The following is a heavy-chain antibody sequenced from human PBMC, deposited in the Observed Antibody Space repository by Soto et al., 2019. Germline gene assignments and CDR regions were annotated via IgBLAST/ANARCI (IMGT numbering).Heavy chain of an antibody. Sequence: SVKVSCKASGYTFTSYGISWVRQAPGQGLEWMGGIIPIFGTANYAQKFQGRVTITADESTSTAYMELSSLRSEDTAVYYCARDIGCSGGSCYPNDAFDIWGQGTMVTVSS. D-gene: IGHD2-15*01. CDR3: ARDIGCSGGSCYPNDAFDI. CDR2: IIPIFGTA. J-gene: IGHJ3*02. CDR1: GYTFTSYG. V-gene: IGHV1-69*13.